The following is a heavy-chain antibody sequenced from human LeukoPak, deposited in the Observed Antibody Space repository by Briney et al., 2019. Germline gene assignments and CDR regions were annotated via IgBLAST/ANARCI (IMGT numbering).Heavy chain of an antibody. CDR3: ARDLKSPYGSGSYYKPSRGYYYYYMDV. CDR1: GFTFSSYA. J-gene: IGHJ6*03. CDR2: ISSNGGST. D-gene: IGHD3-10*01. V-gene: IGHV3-64*01. Sequence: GGSLRLSCAASGFTFSSYAMHWVRQAPGKGLEYVSAISSNGGSTNYANSVKGRFTISRDNSKNTLYLQMGSLRAEDMAVYYCARDLKSPYGSGSYYKPSRGYYYYYMDVWGKGTTVTVSS.